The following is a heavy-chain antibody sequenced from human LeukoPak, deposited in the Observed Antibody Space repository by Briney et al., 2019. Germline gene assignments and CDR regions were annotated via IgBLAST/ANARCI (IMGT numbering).Heavy chain of an antibody. Sequence: PGGSLRLSCAASGFTFSDYTMNWVRQAPGKRLEWVSSISSGGTYKYYADSVKGRFTISRDNAQNSLYLQMNSLRAEDTAVYYCARDLSLYCSGGSCYSLNYWGQGTLVTVSS. D-gene: IGHD2-15*01. J-gene: IGHJ4*02. V-gene: IGHV3-21*01. CDR3: ARDLSLYCSGGSCYSLNY. CDR1: GFTFSDYT. CDR2: ISSGGTYK.